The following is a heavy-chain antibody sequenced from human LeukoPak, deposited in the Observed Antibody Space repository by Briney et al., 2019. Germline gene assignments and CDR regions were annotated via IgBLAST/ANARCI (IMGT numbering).Heavy chain of an antibody. D-gene: IGHD3-10*01. Sequence: SETLSPTCTVSGLSFEHYFWSWIRQPPGKGLEWIGYVYYSGSTDYSPSLKSRLTISADTPKNQFSLKLSSVTAADTAVYYCASHRRSHGSEYWGQGTLVTVSS. V-gene: IGHV4-59*01. CDR2: VYYSGST. CDR3: ASHRRSHGSEY. J-gene: IGHJ4*02. CDR1: GLSFEHYF.